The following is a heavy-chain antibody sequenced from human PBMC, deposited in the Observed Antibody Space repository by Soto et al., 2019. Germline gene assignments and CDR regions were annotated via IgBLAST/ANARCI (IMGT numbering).Heavy chain of an antibody. V-gene: IGHV4-30-4*01. CDR1: GGSISNGDYY. CDR3: AREGGIVGATTVDY. J-gene: IGHJ4*02. Sequence: SETLSLTCTVSGGSISNGDYYWSWIRQPPGKGLEWIGYIYYSGSTYYNPSLKSRVTISVDTSKNQFSLKLSSVTAADTAVYYCAREGGIVGATTVDYWGQGTLVTVSS. CDR2: IYYSGST. D-gene: IGHD1-26*01.